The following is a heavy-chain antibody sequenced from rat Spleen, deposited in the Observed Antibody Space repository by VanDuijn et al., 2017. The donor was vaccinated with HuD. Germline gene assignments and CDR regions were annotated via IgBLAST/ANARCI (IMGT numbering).Heavy chain of an antibody. CDR2: INSAGST. CDR3: ARHKTGYYVMDG. J-gene: IGHJ4*01. CDR1: GYSITSSYR. D-gene: IGHD4-1*01. V-gene: IGHV3-3*01. Sequence: EVQLQESGPGLVKPSQSLSLTCSVTGYSITSSYRWNWIREFPGNKLEWMGYINSAGSTNYNPPLKSRISITRDTSKNQFFLQLNSVTTEDTATYYCARHKTGYYVMDGWGQGASVTVSS.